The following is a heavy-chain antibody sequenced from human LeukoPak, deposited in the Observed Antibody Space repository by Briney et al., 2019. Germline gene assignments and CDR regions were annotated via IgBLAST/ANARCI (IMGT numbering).Heavy chain of an antibody. CDR3: ARRLCSSLTCNIGPSGNWLDP. D-gene: IGHD2-2*02. J-gene: IGHJ5*02. Sequence: PSETLSLTCTVSGGSMSNYWWNWVRQPPGKGLEWIGCIYYDGSTHYNPSLNSRVTISIDTPKNQFSLKLNSVTAADTAVYYCARRLCSSLTCNIGPSGNWLDPWGQGTLVTVSS. V-gene: IGHV4-59*08. CDR1: GGSMSNYW. CDR2: IYYDGST.